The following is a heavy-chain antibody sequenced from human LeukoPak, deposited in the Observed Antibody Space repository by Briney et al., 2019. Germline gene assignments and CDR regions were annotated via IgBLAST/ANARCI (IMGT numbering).Heavy chain of an antibody. V-gene: IGHV4-4*02. CDR2: IYHSGST. CDR1: GGSISSSNW. CDR3: AREPPLAYDSSGYYSDDAFDI. Sequence: PSETLSLTCAVSGGSISSSNWWSWVRQPPGKGLEWIGEIYHSGSTNYNPSLKSRVTISVDKSKNQFSLKLSSVTAADTAVYYCAREPPLAYDSSGYYSDDAFDIWGQGTMVTVSS. J-gene: IGHJ3*02. D-gene: IGHD3-22*01.